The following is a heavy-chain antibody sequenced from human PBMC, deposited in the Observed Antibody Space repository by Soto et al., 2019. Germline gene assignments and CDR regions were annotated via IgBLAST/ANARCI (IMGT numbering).Heavy chain of an antibody. CDR1: GGSISSYY. CDR3: ARVTYYYDSSGYYDGYYFDY. D-gene: IGHD3-22*01. J-gene: IGHJ4*02. CDR2: IYYSGST. V-gene: IGHV4-59*01. Sequence: SETLSLTCTVSGGSISSYYWRWIRQPPGKGLEWMGYIYYSGSTNYNPSHKSRVTISVDTSKNQFSLKLSSVTAAATAVYYCARVTYYYDSSGYYDGYYFDYWGQGTLVTVSS.